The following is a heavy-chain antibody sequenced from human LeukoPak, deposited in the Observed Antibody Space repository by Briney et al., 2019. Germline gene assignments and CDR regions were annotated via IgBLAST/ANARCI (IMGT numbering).Heavy chain of an antibody. Sequence: GGSLRLSCAASGFTFSTYGMTWVRQAPGKGLEWVSGISGSGGSANYADSVKGRFTISRDNSNNTLYLQMNSLGAEDTAVYYRAKDRGYWGQGTLVTVSS. J-gene: IGHJ4*02. CDR1: GFTFSTYG. CDR3: AKDRGY. V-gene: IGHV3-23*01. CDR2: ISGSGGSA. D-gene: IGHD5-24*01.